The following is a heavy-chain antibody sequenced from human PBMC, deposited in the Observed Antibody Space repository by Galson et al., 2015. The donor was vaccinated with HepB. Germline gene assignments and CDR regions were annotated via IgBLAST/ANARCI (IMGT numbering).Heavy chain of an antibody. V-gene: IGHV3-21*01. D-gene: IGHD3-3*01. CDR1: GFTFSSYS. Sequence: SLRLSCAASGFTFSSYSMNWVRQAPGKGLEWVSSISSSSSYIYYADSVKGRFTISRDNAKNSLYLQMNSLRAEDTAVYYCARGGLYYDFWSGYQPNYYYYYMDVWGKGTTVTVSS. J-gene: IGHJ6*03. CDR2: ISSSSSYI. CDR3: ARGGLYYDFWSGYQPNYYYYYMDV.